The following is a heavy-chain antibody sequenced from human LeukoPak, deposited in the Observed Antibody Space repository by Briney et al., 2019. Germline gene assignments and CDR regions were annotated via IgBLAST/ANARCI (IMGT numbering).Heavy chain of an antibody. J-gene: IGHJ4*02. CDR2: ITPMFGTA. CDR3: ARGYSSSWSYFDY. V-gene: IGHV1-69*13. Sequence: GASVKVSCKASGGTFSSYAINWVRQAPGQGLEWMGGITPMFGTAKYAQKFQGRVTITADESTSTAYMELSSLRSEDTAVYYCARGYSSSWSYFDYWGQGTLVTVSS. D-gene: IGHD6-13*01. CDR1: GGTFSSYA.